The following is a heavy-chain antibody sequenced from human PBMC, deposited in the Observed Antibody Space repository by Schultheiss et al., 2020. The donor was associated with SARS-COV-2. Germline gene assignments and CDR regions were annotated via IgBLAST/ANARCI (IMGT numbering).Heavy chain of an antibody. D-gene: IGHD3-22*01. CDR1: GFTFSSYS. CDR3: ASWGITLTY. J-gene: IGHJ4*02. CDR2: ISSSSSYT. V-gene: IGHV3-21*05. Sequence: GGSLRLSCAASGFTFSSYSMNWVRQAPGKGLEWVSYISSSSSYTNYADSVKGQFTISRDNSKNTLFLQMNSLSAEDTAVYFCASWGITLTYWGQGTLVTVSS.